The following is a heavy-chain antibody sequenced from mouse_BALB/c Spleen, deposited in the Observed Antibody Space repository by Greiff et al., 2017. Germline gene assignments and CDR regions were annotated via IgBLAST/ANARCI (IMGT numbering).Heavy chain of an antibody. CDR2: IVPENGNT. J-gene: IGHJ3*01. CDR3: ASYYRYDKGAD. V-gene: IGHV14-1*02. CDR1: GFNIKDYY. Sequence: VKLQESGAELVRPGAFVKLSCKASGFNIKDYYMPWVRQRPEQGLAWIGWIVPENGNTIYDPKFQGKASITADTSSNTAYLQLSSLTSEDTAVYYGASYYRYDKGADGGQGTRVTVSA. D-gene: IGHD2-14*01.